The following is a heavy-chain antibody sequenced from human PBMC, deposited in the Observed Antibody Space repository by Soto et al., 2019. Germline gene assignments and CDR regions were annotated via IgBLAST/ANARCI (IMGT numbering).Heavy chain of an antibody. CDR1: GFTVSSNY. CDR2: IYSGGST. Sequence: GGSLRLSCAASGFTVSSNYMSWVRQAPGKGLEWVSVIYSGGSTYYADSVKGRFTISRDNSKNKLYLQMNSLRAEDTAVYYCAREFSDLTRLFQPQYFDYWGQGTLVTVSS. CDR3: AREFSDLTRLFQPQYFDY. V-gene: IGHV3-66*01. D-gene: IGHD3-22*01. J-gene: IGHJ4*02.